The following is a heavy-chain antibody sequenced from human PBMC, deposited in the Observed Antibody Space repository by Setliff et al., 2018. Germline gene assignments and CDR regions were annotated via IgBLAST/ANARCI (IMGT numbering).Heavy chain of an antibody. Sequence: PSETLSLTCSVSGGSISNSSFYWGWFRQAPGRGLEWIGNIYYGGTTNYNPSLKSRVTMSVDTSKNQFSLKLSSVTAADMAAYYCAREQWLDPPGYYYMDVWAKGTTVTVSS. CDR3: AREQWLDPPGYYYMDV. J-gene: IGHJ6*03. CDR1: GGSISNSSFY. V-gene: IGHV4-39*07. D-gene: IGHD6-19*01. CDR2: IYYGGTT.